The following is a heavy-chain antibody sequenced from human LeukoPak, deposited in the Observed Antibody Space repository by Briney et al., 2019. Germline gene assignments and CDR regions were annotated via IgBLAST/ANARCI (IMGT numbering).Heavy chain of an antibody. CDR1: GFTVSSNE. J-gene: IGHJ4*02. D-gene: IGHD4-17*01. V-gene: IGHV3-38-3*01. Sequence: GSLRLSCAASGFTVSSNEMSWVRQAPGKGLEWVSSISGGSTYYADSRKGRFTISRDNAKNTLYLQMNSLRAEDTAVYYCARDDYGDYVLHYWGQGTLVTVSS. CDR3: ARDDYGDYVLHY. CDR2: ISGGST.